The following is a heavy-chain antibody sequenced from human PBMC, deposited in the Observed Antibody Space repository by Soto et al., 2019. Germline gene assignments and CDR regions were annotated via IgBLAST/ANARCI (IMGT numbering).Heavy chain of an antibody. Sequence: QITLKESGPTLVKPTQTLTLTCTFSGFSLKSSGVGVAWIRQPPGKALEWLALVYWSDEKRYSPSLKNRLTISKDTSKNEVVLTMTNMDPLDTATYYCAHKEYYFATGTYSNVRWFDTWGQGILVTVSS. CDR3: AHKEYYFATGTYSNVRWFDT. CDR1: GFSLKSSGVG. V-gene: IGHV2-5*01. D-gene: IGHD3-10*01. CDR2: VYWSDEK. J-gene: IGHJ5*02.